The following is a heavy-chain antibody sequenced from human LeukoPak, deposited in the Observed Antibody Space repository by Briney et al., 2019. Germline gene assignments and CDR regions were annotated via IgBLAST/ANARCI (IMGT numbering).Heavy chain of an antibody. CDR1: GGTFSSYA. V-gene: IGHV1-69*05. D-gene: IGHD2-15*01. J-gene: IGHJ4*02. CDR2: IIPIFGTA. Sequence: SVKVSCKASGGTFSSYAISWVRQAPGQGLEWMGGIIPIFGTANYAQNFQGRVTITTDESTSTAYMELSSLRSEDTAVYYCARSLEYGRYCSGGSCYSPFNYWGQGTLVTVSS. CDR3: ARSLEYGRYCSGGSCYSPFNY.